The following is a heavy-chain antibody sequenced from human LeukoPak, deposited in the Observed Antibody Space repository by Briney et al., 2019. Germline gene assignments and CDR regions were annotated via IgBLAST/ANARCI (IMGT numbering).Heavy chain of an antibody. CDR2: ISGSGGST. CDR1: GFTFSSYA. J-gene: IGHJ4*02. V-gene: IGHV3-23*01. D-gene: IGHD3-22*01. CDR3: ARDYDSSGYLDY. Sequence: GGSLRLSCAASGFTFSSYAMSWVRQAPGKGLEWVSAISGSGGSTYYADPVKGRFTISRDNSKNTLYLQMNSLRAEDTAVYYCARDYDSSGYLDYWGQGTLVTVSS.